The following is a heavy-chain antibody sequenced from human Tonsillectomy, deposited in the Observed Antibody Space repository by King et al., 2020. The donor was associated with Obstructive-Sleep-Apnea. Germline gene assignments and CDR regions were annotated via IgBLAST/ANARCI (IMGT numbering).Heavy chain of an antibody. CDR1: GYTLTELS. CDR2: FDPEDGET. CDR3: ATGVKEYSSSWRYWYFDP. V-gene: IGHV1-24*01. D-gene: IGHD6-13*01. J-gene: IGHJ2*01. Sequence: QLVQSGAEVKKPGASVKVSCKVSGYTLTELSMHWVRQPPGKGLEWMGGFDPEDGETIYAQKFQGRVTMTEDTSTNTAYMGLSSLRSEDTAVYYCATGVKEYSSSWRYWYFDPWGRGTLVTVAS.